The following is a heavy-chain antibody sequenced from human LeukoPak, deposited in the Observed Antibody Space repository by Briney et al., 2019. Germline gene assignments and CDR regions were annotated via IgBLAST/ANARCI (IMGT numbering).Heavy chain of an antibody. D-gene: IGHD2-15*01. CDR1: GYSISSGYY. Sequence: SETLSLTCAVSGYSISSGYYWGWIRPPPGKGLEWIGSIYHSGSTYYNPSLKSRVTISVDTSKNQFSLKLSSVTAADTAVYYCARQVPSGDIVVVVAANDNWFDPWGQGTLVTVSS. CDR3: ARQVPSGDIVVVVAANDNWFDP. V-gene: IGHV4-38-2*01. CDR2: IYHSGST. J-gene: IGHJ5*02.